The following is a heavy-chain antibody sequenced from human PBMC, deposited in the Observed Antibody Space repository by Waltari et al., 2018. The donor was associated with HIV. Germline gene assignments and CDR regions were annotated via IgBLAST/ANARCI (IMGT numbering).Heavy chain of an antibody. CDR2: INHSGTT. Sequence: QEQLQQWGAGLLKPSETLSLTCAVYGGSFSGYYLNWVRQPPGKGLEWMGEINHSGTTNYNPSLKSRVTMSVDTSKRQFSLKLNSVTAADTAVYFCAYSYLTGSTLHPFWGQGTLVTVSS. CDR1: GGSFSGYY. CDR3: AYSYLTGSTLHPF. D-gene: IGHD3-9*01. V-gene: IGHV4-34*01. J-gene: IGHJ4*01.